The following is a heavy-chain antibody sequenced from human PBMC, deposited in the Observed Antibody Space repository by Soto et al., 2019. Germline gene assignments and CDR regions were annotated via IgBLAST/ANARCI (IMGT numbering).Heavy chain of an antibody. J-gene: IGHJ3*02. D-gene: IGHD3-22*01. CDR3: ARGVPYYYDSSSCACDN. Sequence: SETLSLTCAVSGYSISSGYYWGWIRQPPGKGLEWIGSIYHSGSTYYNPSLKSRVTISVDTSKNQFSLKLSSVTAADTAVYYCARGVPYYYDSSSCACDNWGQGTMVTVSS. CDR2: IYHSGST. V-gene: IGHV4-38-2*01. CDR1: GYSISSGYY.